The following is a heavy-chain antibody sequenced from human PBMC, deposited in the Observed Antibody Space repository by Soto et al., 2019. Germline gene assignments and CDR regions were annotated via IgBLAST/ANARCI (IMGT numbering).Heavy chain of an antibody. J-gene: IGHJ6*02. CDR2: ITSSSDTI. V-gene: IGHV3-48*02. CDR3: ARVVVVIPPGYYYAMDV. Sequence: GGSLRLSCAASGFTFSSFHMNWVRQAPRRGLEWVAYITSSSDTIYYSDSVKVRFTISRDNGKNSLFLQMNSLRDEDTAVYYCARVVVVIPPGYYYAMDVWGQGTTVTVSS. CDR1: GFTFSSFH. D-gene: IGHD3-22*01.